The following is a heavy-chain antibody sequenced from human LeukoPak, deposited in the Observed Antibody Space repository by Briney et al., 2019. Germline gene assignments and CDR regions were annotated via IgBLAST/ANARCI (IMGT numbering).Heavy chain of an antibody. CDR1: VGSLSNHY. D-gene: IGHD1-1*01. Sequence: SEALSLTRTLSVGSLSNHYWRGLRQPPGKGLEWNGYIYDSCTTNYNPALKSRVTISVDSSKTQFSLKLSSVTAADTAVYYWARDAYWNGGLGYWGQGTLVTVSS. J-gene: IGHJ4*02. V-gene: IGHV4-59*11. CDR2: IYDSCTT. CDR3: ARDAYWNGGLGY.